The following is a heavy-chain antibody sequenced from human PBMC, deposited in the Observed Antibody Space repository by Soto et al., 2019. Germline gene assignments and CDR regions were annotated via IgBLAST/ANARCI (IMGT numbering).Heavy chain of an antibody. J-gene: IGHJ3*02. CDR1: GYSFHIYG. CDR2: ISAYSGNT. Sequence: QVQLVQSAAEVKKPGASVKVSCKTSGYSFHIYGITWVRQAPGQGLEWMGWISAYSGNTNYAQNLQGRVHMNTGTSPGTAYLGLRSLRSDDTAVYYCARDVYSGSGDAFDIWGQGTMVTVSS. D-gene: IGHD6-6*01. V-gene: IGHV1-18*01. CDR3: ARDVYSGSGDAFDI.